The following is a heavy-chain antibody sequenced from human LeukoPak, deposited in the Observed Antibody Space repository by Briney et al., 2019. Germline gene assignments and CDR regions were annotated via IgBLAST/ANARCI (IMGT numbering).Heavy chain of an antibody. CDR3: ARDPISGCSSTSCYEWGYYYYGMDV. CDR1: GGTFSSYA. D-gene: IGHD2-2*01. J-gene: IGHJ6*02. CDR2: IIPIFGTA. V-gene: IGHV1-69*13. Sequence: ASVKVSCKASGGTFSSYAISWVRQAPGQGLEWMGGIIPIFGTANYAQKFQGRVTITADESTSTAYMELSSLRSEDTAVYYCARDPISGCSSTSCYEWGYYYYGMDVWGQGTTVTVSS.